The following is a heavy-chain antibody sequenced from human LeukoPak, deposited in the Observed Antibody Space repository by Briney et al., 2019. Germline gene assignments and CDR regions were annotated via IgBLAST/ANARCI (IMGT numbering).Heavy chain of an antibody. CDR3: ATDLYCSGGSCFDY. CDR2: FDPEDGET. D-gene: IGHD2-15*01. V-gene: IGHV1-24*01. J-gene: IGHJ4*02. Sequence: ASVKVSCKVSGYTLTELSMHSVRQAPGKGLEWMGGFDPEDGETIYAQKFQGRVTMTEDTSTDTAYMELSSLRSEDTAVYYCATDLYCSGGSCFDYWGQGTLVTVSS. CDR1: GYTLTELS.